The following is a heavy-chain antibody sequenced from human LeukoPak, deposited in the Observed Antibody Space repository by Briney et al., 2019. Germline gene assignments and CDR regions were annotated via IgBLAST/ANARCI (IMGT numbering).Heavy chain of an antibody. J-gene: IGHJ4*02. Sequence: SETLSLTCAISGGFISSYYWSWIRQPPGKGLEWSGYIYYSGSTNYNPYLKSRVIISVDTSKNQFALKLSTVTAADTAVYYCARRGSGSYYYFDYWGQGTLVTVSS. CDR1: GGFISSYY. D-gene: IGHD1-26*01. CDR3: ARRGSGSYYYFDY. V-gene: IGHV4-59*08. CDR2: IYYSGST.